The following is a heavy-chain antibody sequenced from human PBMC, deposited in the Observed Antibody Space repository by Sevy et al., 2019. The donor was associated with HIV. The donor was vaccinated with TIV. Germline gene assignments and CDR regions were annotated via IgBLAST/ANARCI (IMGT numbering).Heavy chain of an antibody. Sequence: GGSLRLSCAASGFTFSDYYMSWIRRAPGKGLEWVSYISRSGSTINYADSVKGRFTISRDNAKNSLYLQINSLRAEDTAVYYCARENTMIEEPDWFDPWGQGTLVTVSS. D-gene: IGHD3-22*01. CDR3: ARENTMIEEPDWFDP. CDR1: GFTFSDYY. V-gene: IGHV3-11*01. J-gene: IGHJ5*02. CDR2: ISRSGSTI.